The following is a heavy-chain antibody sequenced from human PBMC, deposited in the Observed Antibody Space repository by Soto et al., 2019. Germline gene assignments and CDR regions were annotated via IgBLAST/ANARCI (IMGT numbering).Heavy chain of an antibody. CDR3: ARSVGGYYDSSGYYYGYYFDY. CDR2: IYYSGST. Sequence: PSEPLSLNCTVSGGVVRSGRHYRKWNRHPPGKGLERIGYIYYSGSTNYNPSLKSRVTISVDTSKNQFSLKLSSVTAADTAVYYCARSVGGYYDSSGYYYGYYFDYWGQGTLVTVSS. CDR1: GGVVRSGRHY. D-gene: IGHD3-22*01. V-gene: IGHV4-61*01. J-gene: IGHJ4*02.